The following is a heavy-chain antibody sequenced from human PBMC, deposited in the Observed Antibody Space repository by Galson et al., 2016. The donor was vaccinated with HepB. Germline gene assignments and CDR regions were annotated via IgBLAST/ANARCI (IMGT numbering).Heavy chain of an antibody. Sequence: SLRLSCAASGFTFSNYPMSWVRQAPMKGLEWVSVIFPGGTTNYADSVKGRFTISRDKSRNTLYLKNNGLRAEDTAVYYCVKDPLIVGSTIEVDFWGQGTLVTVSS. CDR3: VKDPLIVGSTIEVDF. CDR2: IFPGGTT. D-gene: IGHD1-26*01. CDR1: GFTFSNYP. V-gene: IGHV3-23*01. J-gene: IGHJ4*02.